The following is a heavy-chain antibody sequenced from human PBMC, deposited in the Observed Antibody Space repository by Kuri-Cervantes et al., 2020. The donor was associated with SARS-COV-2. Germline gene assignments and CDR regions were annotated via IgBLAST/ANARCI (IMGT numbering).Heavy chain of an antibody. J-gene: IGHJ4*02. Sequence: GGSLRLSCAASGFTFSDYYMSWIRQAPGKGLEWVSYISSSGSTKYYADSVKGRFTISRDNAKNSLYLQMNSLRAEDTAVYYCARGGLYCSSTSCYGTHFDYWGQGTLVTVSS. CDR1: GFTFSDYY. D-gene: IGHD2-2*01. CDR3: ARGGLYCSSTSCYGTHFDY. CDR2: ISSSGSTK. V-gene: IGHV3-11*01.